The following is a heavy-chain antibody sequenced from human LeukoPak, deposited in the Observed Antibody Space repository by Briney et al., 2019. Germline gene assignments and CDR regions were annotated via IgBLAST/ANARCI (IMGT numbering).Heavy chain of an antibody. CDR1: GFTFSNYA. CDR3: ANPGSIGEYYFDY. J-gene: IGHJ4*02. D-gene: IGHD3-10*01. Sequence: GGSLRLSCAASGFTFSNYAMSWVRQAPGKGLEWVSSINGRGGSTYYADSVKGRFTISRDNSKNTLYLQMNSLRAEDTAVYYCANPGSIGEYYFDYWGQGTLVTVSS. V-gene: IGHV3-23*01. CDR2: INGRGGST.